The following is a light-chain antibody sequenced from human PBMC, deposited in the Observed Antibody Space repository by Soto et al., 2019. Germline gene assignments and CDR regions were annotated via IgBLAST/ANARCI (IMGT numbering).Light chain of an antibody. CDR2: SAS. Sequence: DIQMTQFPSSLSASVGDRVTITCRASQGIGNDLGWYQHKPGKAPKRLIFSASTLDSGVPSRFSGGGFGTEFTLTISSLQPEDFATYYCLHHYNHPLTLGGGTKVEIK. CDR3: LHHYNHPLT. V-gene: IGKV1-17*01. CDR1: QGIGND. J-gene: IGKJ4*01.